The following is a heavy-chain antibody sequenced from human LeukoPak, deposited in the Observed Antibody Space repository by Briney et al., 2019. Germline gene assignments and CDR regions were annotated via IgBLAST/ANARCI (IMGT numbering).Heavy chain of an antibody. CDR2: IYYSGST. J-gene: IGHJ4*02. Sequence: MASETLSLTCTVSGGSISSGGYYWSWIRQHPGKGLEWIGYIYYSGSTYHNPSLMSRVTISVDTSKNQFSLKLSSVTAADTAVYYCARVRRNGDYYTFRYYFDYWGQGTLVTVSS. CDR3: ARVRRNGDYYTFRYYFDY. CDR1: GGSISSGGYY. V-gene: IGHV4-31*03. D-gene: IGHD4-17*01.